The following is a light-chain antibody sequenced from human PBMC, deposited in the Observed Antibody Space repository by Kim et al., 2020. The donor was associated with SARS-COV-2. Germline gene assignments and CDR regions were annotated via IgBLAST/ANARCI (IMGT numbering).Light chain of an antibody. J-gene: IGKJ1*01. CDR2: GAS. CDR1: QSISSSY. CDR3: QQYGSSPPWT. Sequence: PGETATLSCRASQSISSSYLAWYQQKPGQAPRLLIYGASSRATGIPDRFSGSGSGTDFTLTISRLEPEDFAVYYCQQYGSSPPWTFGQGTKVDIK. V-gene: IGKV3-20*01.